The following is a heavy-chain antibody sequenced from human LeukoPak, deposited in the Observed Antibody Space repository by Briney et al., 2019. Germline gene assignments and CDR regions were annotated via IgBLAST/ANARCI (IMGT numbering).Heavy chain of an antibody. J-gene: IGHJ4*02. CDR2: IKSKTDGGTT. CDR3: TTSWY. V-gene: IGHV3-15*01. CDR1: GFILNSNH. Sequence: PGGSLRLSCTASGFILNSNHMNWVRQAPGKGLEWVGRIKSKTDGGTTDYAAPVKGRFTISRDDSKNMLYLQMDSLKTEDTAVYYCTTSWYWGQGTLVTVSS.